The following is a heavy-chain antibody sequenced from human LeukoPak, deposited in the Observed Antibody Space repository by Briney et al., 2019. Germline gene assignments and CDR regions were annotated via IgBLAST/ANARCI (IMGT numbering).Heavy chain of an antibody. V-gene: IGHV1-69*13. J-gene: IGHJ4*02. CDR2: IIPIFGTA. CDR1: GGTFSSYA. CDR3: ARSVVGSDYYDSSGYNYFDY. D-gene: IGHD3-22*01. Sequence: GASVKVSCKASGGTFSSYAISWVRQAPGQGLEWMGEIIPIFGTANYAQKFQGRVTITADESTSTAYMELSSLRSEDTAVYYCARSVVGSDYYDSSGYNYFDYWGQGTLVTVSS.